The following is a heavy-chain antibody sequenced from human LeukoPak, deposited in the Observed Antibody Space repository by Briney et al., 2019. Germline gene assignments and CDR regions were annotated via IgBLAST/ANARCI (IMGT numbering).Heavy chain of an antibody. CDR2: INHRGST. Sequence: SETLSLTCAVYGGSFSGYYWSWIRQPPGKGLEWIGEINHRGSTNYNPSLKSRVTISVETSKTQSSLKLSSVTAADTAVYYCARGRRIVVVVAATRNWFDPWGQGTLVTVSS. D-gene: IGHD2-15*01. V-gene: IGHV4-34*01. J-gene: IGHJ5*02. CDR3: ARGRRIVVVVAATRNWFDP. CDR1: GGSFSGYY.